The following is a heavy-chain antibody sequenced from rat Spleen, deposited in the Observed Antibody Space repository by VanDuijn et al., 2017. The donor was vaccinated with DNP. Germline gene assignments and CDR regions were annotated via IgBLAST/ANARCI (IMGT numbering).Heavy chain of an antibody. J-gene: IGHJ2*01. D-gene: IGHD1-9*01. Sequence: EVQLVESGGGLVQPGRSLKLSCAASGFTFSNYDMAWVRQAPTKGLEWVASISTSGGSTYYRDSVKGRFTVSRDNAKSTLYLQMDSLRSEDTATYYCARRYTTGIDYWGQGVMVTVSS. V-gene: IGHV5-25*01. CDR2: ISTSGGST. CDR3: ARRYTTGIDY. CDR1: GFTFSNYD.